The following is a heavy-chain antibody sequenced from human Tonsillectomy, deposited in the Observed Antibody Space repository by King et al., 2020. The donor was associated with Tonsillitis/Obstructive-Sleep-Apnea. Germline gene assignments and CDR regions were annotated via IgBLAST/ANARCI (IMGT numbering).Heavy chain of an antibody. CDR3: ATSSESYLGLYYFDY. J-gene: IGHJ4*02. CDR1: GYSLSELS. D-gene: IGHD1-26*01. Sequence: QLVQSGAEVKKPGASVKVSCKVSGYSLSELSMHWVRQAPGKGLEWMGGFDPEDGETIYAQKFQGRVTMTEETSTDIVYMELSSLISEDTAVYYCATSSESYLGLYYFDYWGQGTLVTVSS. CDR2: FDPEDGET. V-gene: IGHV1-24*01.